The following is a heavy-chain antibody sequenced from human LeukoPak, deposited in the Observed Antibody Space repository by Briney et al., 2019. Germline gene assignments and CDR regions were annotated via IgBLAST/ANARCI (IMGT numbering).Heavy chain of an antibody. D-gene: IGHD1-26*01. V-gene: IGHV4-39*01. CDR2: IYFSGST. CDR3: TRLRGDYGSYGSFDY. J-gene: IGHJ4*02. Sequence: WVRQPPGKGLEWIGTIYFSGSTNYNPSLRSRVTISVDTSKNQFSLKLTSVTAADTALYYCTRLRGDYGSYGSFDYWGQGTLVTVSS.